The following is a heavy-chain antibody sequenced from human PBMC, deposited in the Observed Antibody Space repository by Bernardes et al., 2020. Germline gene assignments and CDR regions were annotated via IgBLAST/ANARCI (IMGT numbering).Heavy chain of an antibody. D-gene: IGHD1-26*01. J-gene: IGHJ6*02. CDR2: MNPNSGNT. CDR1: GYTFTSYD. V-gene: IGHV1-8*01. CDR3: ARGLSAWELLRPGPYYYYGMDV. Sequence: ASVKVSCKASGYTFTSYDINWVRQATGQGLEWMGWMNPNSGNTGYAQKFQGRVTMTRNTSISTAYMELSSLRSEDTAVYYCARGLSAWELLRPGPYYYYGMDVWGQGTTVTVSS.